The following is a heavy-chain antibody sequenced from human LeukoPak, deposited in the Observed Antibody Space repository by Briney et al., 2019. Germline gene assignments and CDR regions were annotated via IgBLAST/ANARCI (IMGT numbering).Heavy chain of an antibody. CDR3: ARASGDYVYDY. V-gene: IGHV4-59*01. J-gene: IGHJ4*02. D-gene: IGHD4-17*01. Sequence: SETLSLTCTVSGGSISTYYWSWVRQPPEKTLEWIGFIYHSGSTDYNPSLKSRVTISVDTSKNQFSLKLSSVTAADTAVYYCARASGDYVYDYWGQGTLVSVSS. CDR2: IYHSGST. CDR1: GGSISTYY.